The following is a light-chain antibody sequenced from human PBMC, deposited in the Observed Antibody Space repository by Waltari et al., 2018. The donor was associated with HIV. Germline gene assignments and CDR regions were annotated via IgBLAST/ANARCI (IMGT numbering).Light chain of an antibody. CDR1: QSVSSY. CDR2: DAS. Sequence: EIVLTQSPATLSLSPGERATLSCRASQSVSSYLAWYQQKPGQAPRLLIYDASTRATNIPARFSGSGSGTDFTLTISSLQSEDFAVYYCQQYKNWPLTFGGGSKVEIK. J-gene: IGKJ4*01. V-gene: IGKV3-11*01. CDR3: QQYKNWPLT.